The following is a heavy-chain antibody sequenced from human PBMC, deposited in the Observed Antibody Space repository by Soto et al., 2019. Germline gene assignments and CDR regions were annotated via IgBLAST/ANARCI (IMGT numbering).Heavy chain of an antibody. V-gene: IGHV3-7*03. CDR1: GFTFSGYC. J-gene: IGHJ4*02. CDR2: IKEDGSEK. Sequence: PXVCLRLSCAASGFTFSGYCKSWVRQAPGKGLEWVANIKEDGSEKNDVDSVKGRFTISRDNAKNSLYLQMNSLRVEDTAVYYCAKGGHIDYCGQRTLVTVSS. CDR3: AKGGHIDY. D-gene: IGHD3-16*01.